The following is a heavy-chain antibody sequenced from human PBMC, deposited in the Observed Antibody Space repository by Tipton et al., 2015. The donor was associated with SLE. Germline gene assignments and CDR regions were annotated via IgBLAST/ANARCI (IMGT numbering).Heavy chain of an antibody. CDR3: ARDGDGDYLVGFDL. CDR1: GGSLSSYY. D-gene: IGHD4-17*01. CDR2: IYYSGST. J-gene: IGHJ2*01. V-gene: IGHV4-59*01. Sequence: TLSLTCTVSGGSLSSYYWSWIRQPPGKGLEWIGYIYYSGSTNYNSSLKSRVTISVDTSKNQFSLKLTSVTTADTAVYYCARDGDGDYLVGFDLWGRGTLVTVSS.